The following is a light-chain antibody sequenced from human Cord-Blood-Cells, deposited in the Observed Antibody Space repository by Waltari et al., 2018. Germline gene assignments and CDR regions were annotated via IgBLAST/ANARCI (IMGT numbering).Light chain of an antibody. J-gene: IGLJ2*01. V-gene: IGLV2-8*01. CDR2: EVS. Sequence: QSALTQPPSASGSPGQSVTISCTGTSSDVGGYNSVSWYQQHPGKAPKLMIYEVSKRPSGVPDRFSGSKSGNTASLTVSGLQAEDEADYYCSSYAGSRGMVFGGGTKLTVL. CDR3: SSYAGSRGMV. CDR1: SSDVGGYNS.